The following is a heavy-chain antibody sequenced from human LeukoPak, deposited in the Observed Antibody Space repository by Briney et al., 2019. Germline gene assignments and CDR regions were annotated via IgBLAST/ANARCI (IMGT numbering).Heavy chain of an antibody. CDR1: GFTFSSYW. D-gene: IGHD5-12*01. J-gene: IGHJ6*03. CDR2: IKQDGSEK. V-gene: IGHV3-7*01. Sequence: GGSLRLSCAASGFTFSSYWMSWVRQAPGKGLEWVANIKQDGSEKYYVDSVKGRFTISRDNAKNSLYLQMNSLRAEDTAVYYCARYSGYDLDYYYYMDVWGKGTTVTVSS. CDR3: ARYSGYDLDYYYYMDV.